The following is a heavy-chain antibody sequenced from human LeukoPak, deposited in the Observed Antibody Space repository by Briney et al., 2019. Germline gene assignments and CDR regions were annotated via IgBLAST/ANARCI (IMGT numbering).Heavy chain of an antibody. CDR3: ARDRYDAFDI. CDR2: IKQDGSEK. CDR1: GFTVSSNY. Sequence: PGGSLRLSCAASGFTVSSNYMSWVRQAPGKGLEWVANIKQDGSEKYYVDSVKGRFTISRDNAKNSLYLQMNSLRAEDTAVYYCARDRYDAFDIWGQGTMVTVSS. D-gene: IGHD1-26*01. J-gene: IGHJ3*02. V-gene: IGHV3-7*01.